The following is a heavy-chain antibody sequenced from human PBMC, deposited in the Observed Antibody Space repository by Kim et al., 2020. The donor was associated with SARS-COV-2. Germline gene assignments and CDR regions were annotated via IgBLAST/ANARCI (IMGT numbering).Heavy chain of an antibody. D-gene: IGHD6-13*01. J-gene: IGHJ3*02. CDR3: ARDPHSRYSSSSIPRIGAFDI. CDR1: GFTFSSYS. V-gene: IGHV3-21*04. CDR2: ISSSSSYI. Sequence: GGSLRLSCAASGFTFSSYSMNWVRQAPGKGLEWVSSISSSSSYIYYADSVKGRFTISRDNAKNSLYLQMNSLRAEDTAVYYCARDPHSRYSSSSIPRIGAFDIWGQGTMVTVSS.